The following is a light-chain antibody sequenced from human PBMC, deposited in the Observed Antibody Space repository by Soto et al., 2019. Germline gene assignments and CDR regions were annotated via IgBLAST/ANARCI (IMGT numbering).Light chain of an antibody. CDR3: QQYGSSLFT. CDR1: QSVSSSY. V-gene: IGKV3-20*01. J-gene: IGKJ3*01. Sequence: EIVLTQSPGTLSLSPGERATLSCRASQSVSSSYLAWYQQKPGQAPRLLIYGASSRATGIPDRFSGSGSGTAVTLTISRLEPEDFAVYYCQQYGSSLFTFDPGTKVDI. CDR2: GAS.